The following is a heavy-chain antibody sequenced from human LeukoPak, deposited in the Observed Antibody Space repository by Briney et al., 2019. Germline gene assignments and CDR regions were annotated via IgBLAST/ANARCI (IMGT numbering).Heavy chain of an antibody. CDR1: GNTFTSYY. CDR3: ARDESLYDAFDI. Sequence: ASVKVSCKASGNTFTSYYMHWVRQAPGQGLEWMGIINPSGGSTSYAQKFQGRVTMTRDTSTSTVYMELSSLRSEDTAVYYCARDESLYDAFDIWGQGTMVTVSS. V-gene: IGHV1-46*01. CDR2: INPSGGST. J-gene: IGHJ3*02.